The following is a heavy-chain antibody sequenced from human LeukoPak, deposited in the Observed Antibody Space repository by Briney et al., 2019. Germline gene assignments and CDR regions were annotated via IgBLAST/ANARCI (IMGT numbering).Heavy chain of an antibody. CDR2: IIPIFGTA. D-gene: IGHD2-2*01. CDR1: GGTFSSYA. J-gene: IGHJ6*02. V-gene: IGHV1-69*13. CDR3: ARDGCSSTSCPYYYYYGMDV. Sequence: SVKVSCKASGGTFSSYAISWVRQAPGQGLEWMGGIIPIFGTANYAQKFQGRVTITADESTSTAYMELSSLRSEDTAVYCCARDGCSSTSCPYYYYYGMDVWGQGTTVTVSS.